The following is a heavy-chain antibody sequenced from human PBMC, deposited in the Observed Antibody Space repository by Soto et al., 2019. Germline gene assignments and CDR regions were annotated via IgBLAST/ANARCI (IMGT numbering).Heavy chain of an antibody. CDR1: GFIFSNYA. D-gene: IGHD3-10*01. Sequence: HPGGSLRLSCAASGFIFSNYAMSWVRQTPGKGLEWVSAISGSGSSTYYADSVKGRFTISRDNSKNTLYLQMNSLRAEDTAVYFCAKERSGIYYRRPFDYWGQGTLVTVSS. CDR3: AKERSGIYYRRPFDY. V-gene: IGHV3-23*01. CDR2: ISGSGSST. J-gene: IGHJ4*02.